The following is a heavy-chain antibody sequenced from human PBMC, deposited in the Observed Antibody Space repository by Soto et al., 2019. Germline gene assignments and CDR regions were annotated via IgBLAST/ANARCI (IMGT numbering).Heavy chain of an antibody. CDR2: ISGNKMTT. D-gene: IGHD2-2*01. CDR1: GFSFSEYG. V-gene: IGHV3-23*01. J-gene: IGHJ5*02. CDR3: AKDRGIVVVPAALYNWFDP. Sequence: GGSLRLSCVASGFSFSEYGMSWVRQTPQKTLEWVASISGNKMTTFYPDSVKGRFFISRDNSKNTLYLQMNSPRAEDTAVYYCAKDRGIVVVPAALYNWFDPWGQGTLVTVSS.